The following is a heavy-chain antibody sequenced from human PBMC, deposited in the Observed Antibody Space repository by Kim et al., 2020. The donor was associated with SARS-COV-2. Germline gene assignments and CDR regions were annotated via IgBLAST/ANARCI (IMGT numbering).Heavy chain of an antibody. CDR3: ARVGGYSYGSLFDY. J-gene: IGHJ4*02. V-gene: IGHV4-34*01. Sequence: SPSRKGQVTISVDTSKNQFSLKLSSVTAADTAVYYCARVGGYSYGSLFDYWGQGTLVTVSS. D-gene: IGHD5-18*01.